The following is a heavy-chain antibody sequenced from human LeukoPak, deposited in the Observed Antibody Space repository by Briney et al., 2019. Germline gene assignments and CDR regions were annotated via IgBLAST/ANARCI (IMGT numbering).Heavy chain of an antibody. D-gene: IGHD3-10*01. J-gene: IGHJ4*02. CDR3: ADAYGSGSYDY. CDR1: GGSFSGYY. CDR2: ISHSGST. Sequence: PSETLSLTCAVYGGSFSGYYWSWIRQPPGEGLEWIGEISHSGSTNYNPSLKSRVTISVDTSKNQFSLKLSSVTAADTAVYYCADAYGSGSYDYWGQGTLVTVSS. V-gene: IGHV4-34*01.